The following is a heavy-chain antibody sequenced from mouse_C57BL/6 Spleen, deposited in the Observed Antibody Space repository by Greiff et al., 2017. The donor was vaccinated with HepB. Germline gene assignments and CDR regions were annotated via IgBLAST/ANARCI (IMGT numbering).Heavy chain of an antibody. D-gene: IGHD2-14*01. CDR3: AREGYGAWFAY. CDR1: GYAFSSSW. CDR2: IYPGDGDT. J-gene: IGHJ3*01. Sequence: QVHVKQSGPELVKPGASVKISCKASGYAFSSSWMNWVKQRPGKGLEWIGRIYPGDGDTNYNGKFKGKATLTADKSSSTAYMQLSSLTSGDSAVYFCAREGYGAWFAYWGQGTLVTVSA. V-gene: IGHV1-82*01.